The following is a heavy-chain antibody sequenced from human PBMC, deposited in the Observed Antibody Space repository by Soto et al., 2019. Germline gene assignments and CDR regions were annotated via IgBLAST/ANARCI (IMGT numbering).Heavy chain of an antibody. CDR1: GFSLSTNT. V-gene: IGHV3-30*04. CDR3: ARAATAMTYEF. J-gene: IGHJ4*02. CDR2: ISNDGRRK. D-gene: IGHD3-16*01. Sequence: GGSRRLSCAACGFSLSTNTMHWVRQFPGKGLEWVASISNDGRRKYYADFVKGRFTISRDTANNILYLEMNSLRAEDTSLYYCARAATAMTYEFWGQGTQLTVSS.